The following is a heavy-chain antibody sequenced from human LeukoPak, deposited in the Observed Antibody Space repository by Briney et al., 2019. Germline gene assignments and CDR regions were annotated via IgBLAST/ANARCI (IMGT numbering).Heavy chain of an antibody. J-gene: IGHJ4*02. CDR1: GFTFSSYW. CDR3: ARWGYCSGGSCYGLADY. D-gene: IGHD2-15*01. CDR2: IKQDGSEE. Sequence: GGSLRLSCAASGFTFSSYWMSWVRQAPGKGLEWVANIKQDGSEEYYVDSVKGRFTISRDNAKNSLYLQMNSLRAEDTAVYYCARWGYCSGGSCYGLADYWGQGTLVTVSS. V-gene: IGHV3-7*01.